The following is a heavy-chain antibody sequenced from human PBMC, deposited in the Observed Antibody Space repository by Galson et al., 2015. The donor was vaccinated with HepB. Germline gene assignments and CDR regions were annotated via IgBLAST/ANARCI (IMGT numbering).Heavy chain of an antibody. CDR2: ISSSSSTI. J-gene: IGHJ4*02. V-gene: IGHV3-48*01. CDR1: GFIFSTYS. CDR3: ARDCSITSCLWDY. Sequence: SLRLSCAASGFIFSTYSMNWVRQAPGKGLEWVAYISSSSSTIYYADSVKGRFIISRDNANNSLYLQLNSLRVEDTALYYCARDCSITSCLWDYWGQGTLVTVSS. D-gene: IGHD2-2*01.